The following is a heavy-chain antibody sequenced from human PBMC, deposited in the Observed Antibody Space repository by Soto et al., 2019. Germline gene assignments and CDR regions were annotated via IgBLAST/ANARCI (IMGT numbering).Heavy chain of an antibody. CDR3: AREKYYDFWSGKTSYYYYGMDV. D-gene: IGHD3-3*01. Sequence: ASVKVSCKASGYTFTSYGISWVRQAPGQGLEWMGWISVYNGNTNYAQKLQGRVTMTTDTSTSTAYMELRSLRSDDTAVYYCAREKYYDFWSGKTSYYYYGMDVWGQGTTVTVSS. CDR2: ISVYNGNT. J-gene: IGHJ6*02. V-gene: IGHV1-18*01. CDR1: GYTFTSYG.